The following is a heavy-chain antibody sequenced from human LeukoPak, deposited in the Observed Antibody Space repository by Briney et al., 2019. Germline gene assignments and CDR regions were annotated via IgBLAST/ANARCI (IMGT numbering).Heavy chain of an antibody. D-gene: IGHD1-7*01. Sequence: SVKVSCKASGGTFSSYAISWVRQAPGHGLEWMGGIIPIFGTANYAQKFQGRVTITTDESTSTAYMELSSLRSEDTAVYYCARDAGLELRGLGYWGQGTLVTVSS. V-gene: IGHV1-69*05. CDR3: ARDAGLELRGLGY. J-gene: IGHJ4*02. CDR1: GGTFSSYA. CDR2: IIPIFGTA.